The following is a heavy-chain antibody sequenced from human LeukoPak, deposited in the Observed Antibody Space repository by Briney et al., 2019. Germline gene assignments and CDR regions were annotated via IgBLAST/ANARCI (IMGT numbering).Heavy chain of an antibody. CDR3: ARGEGQWLARGIFYAFDI. V-gene: IGHV1-8*01. J-gene: IGHJ3*02. CDR2: MNPNSGNT. D-gene: IGHD6-19*01. CDR1: GYTFTSYD. Sequence: GASVKVSCKASGYTFTSYDINWVRQATGQGLEWMGWMNPNSGNTGYAQKFQGRVTMTRNTSISTAYMELSSLRSEDTAVYYCARGEGQWLARGIFYAFDIWGQGTMVTVSS.